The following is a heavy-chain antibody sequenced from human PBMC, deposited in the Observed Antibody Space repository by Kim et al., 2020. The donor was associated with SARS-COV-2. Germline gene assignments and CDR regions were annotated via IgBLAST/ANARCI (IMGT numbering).Heavy chain of an antibody. J-gene: IGHJ4*02. D-gene: IGHD3-16*01. Sequence: SIGYADSVKGRLTISRDNAKKSRYLQMNGLRVEDTALYYCVRGYAGGPFDLWGQGSLVTVSS. V-gene: IGHV3-20*03. CDR2: SI. CDR3: VRGYAGGPFDL.